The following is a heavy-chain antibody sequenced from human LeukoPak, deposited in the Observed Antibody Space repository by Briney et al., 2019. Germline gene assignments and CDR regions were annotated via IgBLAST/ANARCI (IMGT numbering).Heavy chain of an antibody. CDR3: AKDGGQGADY. CDR1: GFTFSSYA. D-gene: IGHD3-16*01. Sequence: GGSLRLSCAASGFTFSSYAMSWVRQAPGKGLEWVSAISGSGGSTYYADSVKGRFTISRDNAKNSLYLQMNSLRAEDMAVYYCAKDGGQGADYWGQGTLVSVSS. J-gene: IGHJ4*02. V-gene: IGHV3-23*01. CDR2: ISGSGGST.